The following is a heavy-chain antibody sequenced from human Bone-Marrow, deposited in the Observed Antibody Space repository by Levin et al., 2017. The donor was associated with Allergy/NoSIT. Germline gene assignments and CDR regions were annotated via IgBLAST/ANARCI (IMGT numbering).Heavy chain of an antibody. J-gene: IGHJ4*02. Sequence: SQTPSLTCTVSLGSIRSGDYYWCWIRQPPGKGLEWIGYIYYSGSTYYNPSLKSRVTIPVDTPKNQFSLKLSSVTAADTAVYYCARVVWEWELTPEVYFDYWGQGTLVTVSS. CDR2: IYYSGST. CDR1: LGSIRSGDYY. CDR3: ARVVWEWELTPEVYFDY. D-gene: IGHD1-26*01. V-gene: IGHV4-30-4*01.